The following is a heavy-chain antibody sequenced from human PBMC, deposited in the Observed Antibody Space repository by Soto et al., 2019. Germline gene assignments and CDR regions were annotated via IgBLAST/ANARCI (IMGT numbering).Heavy chain of an antibody. CDR3: ARATYDSSTYYLDY. Sequence: QVQLQESGPGLVKPSQTLSLTCTVSGASISGGSYYWTWIRQPPGTGLEWIGSIYYTGNTYSNPSLESRLCISVDPSNNQFALRLTSVTAPDTAIYFCARATYDSSTYYLDYWGQGTLVTVSS. J-gene: IGHJ4*02. V-gene: IGHV4-30-4*01. CDR2: IYYTGNT. D-gene: IGHD3-22*01. CDR1: GASISGGSYY.